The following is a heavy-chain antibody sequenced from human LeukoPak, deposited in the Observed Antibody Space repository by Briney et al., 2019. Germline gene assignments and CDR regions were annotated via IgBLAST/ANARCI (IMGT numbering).Heavy chain of an antibody. J-gene: IGHJ4*02. CDR2: IYSGGST. CDR1: GFTVSSNF. CDR3: ARDRDYGGLDY. V-gene: IGHV3-53*01. Sequence: PGGSLRLSCAASGFTVSSNFMSWVRQAPGKGLKWVSVIYSGGSTYYTDSVKGRFTISRDNSKNTLYLQMNSLRAEDTAVYYCARDRDYGGLDYWGQGTLVTVSS. D-gene: IGHD4-23*01.